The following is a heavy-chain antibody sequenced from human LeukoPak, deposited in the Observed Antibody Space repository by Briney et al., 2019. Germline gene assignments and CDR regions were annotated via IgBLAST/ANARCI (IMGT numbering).Heavy chain of an antibody. CDR2: IYYSGST. D-gene: IGHD6-19*01. CDR3: ARATRIAVAGEGNAFDI. J-gene: IGHJ3*02. Sequence: SETLSLTCTVSGGSISSYYWSWIRQPPGKGLEWIGYIYYSGSTNYNPSLKSRVTISVDTSKNQFSLKLSSVTAADTAVYYCARATRIAVAGEGNAFDIWGQGTMVTVSS. V-gene: IGHV4-59*01. CDR1: GGSISSYY.